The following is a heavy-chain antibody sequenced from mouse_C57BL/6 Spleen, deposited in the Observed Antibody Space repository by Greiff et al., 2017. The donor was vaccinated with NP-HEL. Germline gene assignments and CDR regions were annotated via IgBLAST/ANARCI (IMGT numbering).Heavy chain of an antibody. J-gene: IGHJ4*01. V-gene: IGHV14-4*01. CDR3: THDGSYYAMDY. CDR1: GFKIKDDY. Sequence: EVQLQESGAELVRPGASVKLSCTASGFKIKDDYMHWVKQRPEQGLEWIGWIDPENGDIEYASKFQGKVTITADTSSNTAYLQLSSLTSEDTAVYYCTHDGSYYAMDYWGQGTSVTVSS. D-gene: IGHD2-3*01. CDR2: IDPENGDI.